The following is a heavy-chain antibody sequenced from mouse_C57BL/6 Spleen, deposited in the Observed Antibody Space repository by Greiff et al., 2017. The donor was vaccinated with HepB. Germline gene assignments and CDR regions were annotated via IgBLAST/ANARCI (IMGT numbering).Heavy chain of an antibody. Sequence: EVKVEESGGGLVQPGGSLKLSCAASGFTFSDYYMYWVRQTPEKRLEWVAYISNGGGSTYYPDTVKGRFTISRDNAKNTLYLQMSRLNAEDTAMYYCARQFYYYGTYDYAMDYWGQGTSVTVSS. CDR2: ISNGGGST. D-gene: IGHD1-1*01. CDR3: ARQFYYYGTYDYAMDY. CDR1: GFTFSDYY. V-gene: IGHV5-12*01. J-gene: IGHJ4*01.